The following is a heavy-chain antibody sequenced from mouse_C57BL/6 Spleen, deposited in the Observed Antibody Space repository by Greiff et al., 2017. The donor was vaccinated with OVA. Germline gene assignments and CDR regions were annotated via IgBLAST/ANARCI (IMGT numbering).Heavy chain of an antibody. V-gene: IGHV1-69*01. CDR3: ARSRDYDGAWFAY. D-gene: IGHD2-4*01. Sequence: VKLQQPGAELVMPGASVKLSCKASGYTFTSYWMHWVKQRPGPGLEWIGEIDPSDSYTNYNQKFKGKSTLTVDKSSSTAYMQLSSLTSEDSAVYYCARSRDYDGAWFAYWGQGTLVTVSA. CDR2: IDPSDSYT. CDR1: GYTFTSYW. J-gene: IGHJ3*01.